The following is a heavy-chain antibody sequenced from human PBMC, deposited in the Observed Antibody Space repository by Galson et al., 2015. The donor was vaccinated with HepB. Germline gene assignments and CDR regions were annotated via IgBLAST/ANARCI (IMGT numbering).Heavy chain of an antibody. J-gene: IGHJ4*02. D-gene: IGHD3-22*01. CDR3: TTAYYDRSGYYPLFDH. V-gene: IGHV1-24*01. CDR2: FDPEDGET. CDR1: GHTLTTLL. Sequence: SVKVSCKVSGHTLTTLLIHWVRQAPGKGLEWMGGFDPEDGETIYAQKFQGRVTMTEDTSTDTAYMELSSLKSEDTAVYYCTTAYYDRSGYYPLFDHWGQGTLVTVSS.